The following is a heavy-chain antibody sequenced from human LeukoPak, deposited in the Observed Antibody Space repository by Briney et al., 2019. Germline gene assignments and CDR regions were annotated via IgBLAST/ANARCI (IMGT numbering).Heavy chain of an antibody. D-gene: IGHD3-10*01. V-gene: IGHV4-59*01. CDR3: ARGRYYGPYWFDP. CDR1: GGSISSYY. Sequence: SETLSLTCTVSGGSISSYYWSWIRQPPGKGLEWIGYIYYSGSTNYNPSLKSRVTISVDTSKNQFSLKLSSVTAADTAVYYCARGRYYGPYWFDPWGQGTLVTVSS. CDR2: IYYSGST. J-gene: IGHJ5*02.